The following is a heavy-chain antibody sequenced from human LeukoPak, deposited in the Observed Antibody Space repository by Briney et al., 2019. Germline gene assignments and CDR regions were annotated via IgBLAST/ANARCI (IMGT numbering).Heavy chain of an antibody. Sequence: GGSLRLSCAASGFIFSSYSMNWVRQAPGKGLEWVSSISSSSSYIYYADSVKGRFTISRDNAKNSLYLQMNSLRAEDTAVYYCASIYIRGLRRIGLDDAFDMWSQATMVTVSS. D-gene: IGHD2-15*01. CDR2: ISSSSSYI. CDR1: GFIFSSYS. V-gene: IGHV3-21*01. J-gene: IGHJ3*02. CDR3: ASIYIRGLRRIGLDDAFDM.